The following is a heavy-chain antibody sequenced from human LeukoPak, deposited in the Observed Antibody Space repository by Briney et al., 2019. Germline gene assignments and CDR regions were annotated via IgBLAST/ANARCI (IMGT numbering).Heavy chain of an antibody. J-gene: IGHJ1*01. CDR1: GYSFTSYW. D-gene: IGHD3-22*01. V-gene: IGHV5-51*01. CDR3: ARANYYDTSGYWGYFQH. CDR2: SYPGDSDT. Sequence: GESLKISCKGSGYSFTSYWIGWVRQMPGKGLEWMAISYPGDSDTRYSRSFQGQVTISVDKSISTAYLQWSSLKASDTAMYYCARANYYDTSGYWGYFQHWGQGTLVTVSS.